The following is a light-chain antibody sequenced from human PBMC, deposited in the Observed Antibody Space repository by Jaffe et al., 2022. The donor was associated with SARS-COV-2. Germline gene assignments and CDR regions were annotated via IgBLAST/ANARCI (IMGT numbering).Light chain of an antibody. V-gene: IGLV2-14*01. Sequence: QSALAQPASVSGSPGQSITISCTATSSDVGGYNYVSWYRQHPGKAPKLMIYDVSNRPSGVSNRFSGSKSANTASLTISGLQAEDEADYFCSSYTSNSTLVFGGGTKLTVL. CDR1: SSDVGGYNY. CDR3: SSYTSNSTLV. CDR2: DVS. J-gene: IGLJ3*02.